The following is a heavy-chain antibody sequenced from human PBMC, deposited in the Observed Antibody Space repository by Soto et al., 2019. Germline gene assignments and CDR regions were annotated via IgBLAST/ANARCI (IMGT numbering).Heavy chain of an antibody. CDR1: GYTFTSYA. V-gene: IGHV1-3*01. Sequence: ASVKVSCKASGYTFTSYAMHWVLQAPGQRLEWMGWINAGNGNTKYSQKFQGRVTITRDTSASTAYMELSSLRSEDTAVYYCARDREYSGYDSLAYWGQGTLVTVSS. CDR2: INAGNGNT. D-gene: IGHD5-12*01. J-gene: IGHJ4*02. CDR3: ARDREYSGYDSLAY.